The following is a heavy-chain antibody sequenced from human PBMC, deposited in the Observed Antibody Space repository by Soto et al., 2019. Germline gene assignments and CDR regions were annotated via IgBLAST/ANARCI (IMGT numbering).Heavy chain of an antibody. Sequence: GGSLRLSCTASGFTFGDYAMSWFRQAPGKGLEWVGFIRSKAYGGTTEYAASVKGRFTISRDDSKSIAYLQMNSLKTEDTAVYYCTREPVFNGPDYYYYYMDAWGKGTTVTVS. CDR1: GFTFGDYA. CDR2: IRSKAYGGTT. J-gene: IGHJ6*03. V-gene: IGHV3-49*03. CDR3: TREPVFNGPDYYYYYMDA. D-gene: IGHD2-8*01.